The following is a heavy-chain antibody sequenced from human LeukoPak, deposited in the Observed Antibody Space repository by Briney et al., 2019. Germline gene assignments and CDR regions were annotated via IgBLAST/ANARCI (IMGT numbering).Heavy chain of an antibody. J-gene: IGHJ4*02. D-gene: IGHD5-24*01. CDR1: GYTFTSYD. CDR2: IIPIFGTA. CDR3: AGGSRDGYNRKYYFDY. Sequence: ASVKVSCKASGYTFTSYDINWVRQATGQGLEWMGGIIPIFGTANYAQKFQGRVTITADESTSTAYMELSSLRSEDTAVYYCAGGSRDGYNRKYYFDYWGQGTLVTVSS. V-gene: IGHV1-69*13.